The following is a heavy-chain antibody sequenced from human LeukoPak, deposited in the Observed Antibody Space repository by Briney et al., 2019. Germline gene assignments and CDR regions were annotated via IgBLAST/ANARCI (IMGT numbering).Heavy chain of an antibody. CDR2: ISPDGSQT. Sequence: GGSLRLSCAASGFSLSNYWMHWVRQAPGKGLMWVSQISPDGSQTFYADSVKGRLTISRDNAKNTLFLQMDSLRAEDTALYYCVRSLRSADFWGQGTLVTVSS. CDR3: VRSLRSADF. J-gene: IGHJ4*02. V-gene: IGHV3-74*01. CDR1: GFSLSNYW.